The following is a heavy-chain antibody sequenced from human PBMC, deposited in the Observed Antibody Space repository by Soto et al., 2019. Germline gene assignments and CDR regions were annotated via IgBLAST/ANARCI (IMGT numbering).Heavy chain of an antibody. D-gene: IGHD2-15*01. CDR2: ITGNGGST. J-gene: IGHJ4*02. CDR1: GFTFSNYA. CDR3: AKLPLGYCNGGTCYRDFDY. V-gene: IGHV3-23*01. Sequence: EVQLLDSGGGLAQPGGSLRLSCAASGFTFSNYAMTWVRQAPGKGLEWVSIITGNGGSTYYADSVKGRFTISRDNSQNTLYLQMNSLRVEDTAVYYCAKLPLGYCNGGTCYRDFDYWGQGTLVTVSS.